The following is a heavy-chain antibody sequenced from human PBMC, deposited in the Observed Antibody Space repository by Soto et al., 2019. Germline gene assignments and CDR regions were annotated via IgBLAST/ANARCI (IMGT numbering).Heavy chain of an antibody. J-gene: IGHJ4*02. CDR3: AKERAPGEGRLALDY. V-gene: IGHV3-23*01. Sequence: EVQLLESGGGLVQPGGSLRLSCAASGFTFSTYAMSWVRQAPGKGLEWVSDITGGGDTTKYADSVKGRFTISRDNSKKTLYLQKNSLGAEGTAVYYWAKERAPGEGRLALDYWGQGTLVTLSS. CDR2: ITGGGDTT. CDR1: GFTFSTYA.